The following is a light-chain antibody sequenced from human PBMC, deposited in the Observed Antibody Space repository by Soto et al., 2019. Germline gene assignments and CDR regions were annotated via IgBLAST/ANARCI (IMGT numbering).Light chain of an antibody. Sequence: DIQMTQSPSSLSASVGDRVTITCRASQSISSYLNWYQQKPGKVPKLLIYAASSLQSGVPSMLSGCGSGTDFTLTISSLQPKDVATYYCQQSYSTPRTFGQGTKVEIK. V-gene: IGKV1-39*01. CDR2: AAS. J-gene: IGKJ1*01. CDR1: QSISSY. CDR3: QQSYSTPRT.